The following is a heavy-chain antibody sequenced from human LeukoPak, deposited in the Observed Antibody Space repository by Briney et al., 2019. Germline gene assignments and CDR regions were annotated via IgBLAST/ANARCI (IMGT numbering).Heavy chain of an antibody. D-gene: IGHD2-2*01. Sequence: GGSLRLSCAASGFTFSSYGMHWVRQAPGKGLEWVAVISYDGSNKYYADSVKGRFTISRDNSKNTQYLQMNSLRAEDTAVYYCAKDPEYCSSTSCAPTGYCCMVVWGQSTTVTVSS. CDR1: GFTFSSYG. V-gene: IGHV3-30*18. J-gene: IGHJ6*02. CDR3: AKDPEYCSSTSCAPTGYCCMVV. CDR2: ISYDGSNK.